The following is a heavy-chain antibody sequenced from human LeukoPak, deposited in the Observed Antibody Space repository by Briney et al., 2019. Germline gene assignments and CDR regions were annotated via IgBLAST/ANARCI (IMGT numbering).Heavy chain of an antibody. J-gene: IGHJ4*02. D-gene: IGHD2-8*01. V-gene: IGHV3-11*06. CDR1: GFTFSDYY. Sequence: GGSLRLSCAASGFTFSDYYVSWIRQAPGKGLEWISYISSSSGYTNYADSVKGRFTISRDNAKNSLYLQMNSLRAEDTAVYYCARVDEGRNGVTVGYWGQGTLVTVSS. CDR3: ARVDEGRNGVTVGY. CDR2: ISSSSGYT.